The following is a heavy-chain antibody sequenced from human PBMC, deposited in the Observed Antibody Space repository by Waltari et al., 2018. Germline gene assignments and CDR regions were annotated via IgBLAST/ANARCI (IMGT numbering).Heavy chain of an antibody. V-gene: IGHV3-23*04. CDR1: GFTFDNFA. CDR3: AKGPGGLRAADK. D-gene: IGHD3-16*01. Sequence: EVQLVESGGGLVQPGGSLSLPCAASGFTFDNFAMTWVRQAPGKGLEWVSGISGSGDSTYYADSVKGRFTISRDNSKNTLYLQMSSLRADDTAVYYCAKGPGGLRAADKWGQGTLVTVSS. J-gene: IGHJ4*02. CDR2: ISGSGDST.